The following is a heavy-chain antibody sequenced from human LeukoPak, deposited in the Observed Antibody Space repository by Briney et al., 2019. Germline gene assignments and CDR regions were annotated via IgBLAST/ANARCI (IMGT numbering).Heavy chain of an antibody. Sequence: GGSLRLSCAASGFTFSSYAMSWVRLAPGKGLEWVSAISGSGGNTYYADSVTGRLTISRDNSKNTLYLQMNSLRAEDTALYYCAKVLGTGWKYYFDYWGQGTLVTVSS. CDR2: ISGSGGNT. D-gene: IGHD6-19*01. CDR1: GFTFSSYA. V-gene: IGHV3-23*01. CDR3: AKVLGTGWKYYFDY. J-gene: IGHJ4*02.